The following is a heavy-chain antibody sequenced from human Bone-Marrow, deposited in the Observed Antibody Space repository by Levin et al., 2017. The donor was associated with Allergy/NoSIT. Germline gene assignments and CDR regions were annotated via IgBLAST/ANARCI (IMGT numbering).Heavy chain of an antibody. J-gene: IGHJ4*02. CDR2: MKQDGTER. CDR1: GFSFSNSY. D-gene: IGHD1-1*01. CDR3: ARYNWNAEIEY. Sequence: RGESLKISCAASGFSFSNSYMCWVRQAPGKGLEWVASMKQDGTERNYVDSVKGRFTISRDNAKNSLYLQMNSLRADDTAVYYCARYNWNAEIEYWGPGTLVTVSA. V-gene: IGHV3-7*03.